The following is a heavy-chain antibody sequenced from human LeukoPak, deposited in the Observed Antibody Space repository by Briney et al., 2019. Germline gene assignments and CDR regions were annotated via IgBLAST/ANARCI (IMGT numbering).Heavy chain of an antibody. V-gene: IGHV3-48*01. J-gene: IGHJ5*02. CDR3: ARLYGDWFDP. D-gene: IGHD4-17*01. Sequence: GGSLRLSCAASGFTFTNYNMNWVRQAPGKGLEWISYISGGSGTIYYADSVRGRFTVSRDNAKDSLCLQMDSLRVEDTAVYFCARLYGDWFDPWGPGTLVTVSS. CDR2: ISGGSGTI. CDR1: GFTFTNYN.